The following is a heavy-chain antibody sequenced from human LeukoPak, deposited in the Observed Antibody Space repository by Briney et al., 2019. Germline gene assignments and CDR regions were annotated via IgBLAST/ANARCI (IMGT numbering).Heavy chain of an antibody. J-gene: IGHJ4*02. Sequence: GGSLRLSCAASGFNLGDYYMSWIRQAPGKGLEWISYISSDGNTMDYADSVKGRFTTSRDNAKNSLYLQMNILGADDTAIYYCANSVLMMYAILGYWGQGTLVTVSS. D-gene: IGHD2-8*01. CDR2: ISSDGNTM. CDR3: ANSVLMMYAILGY. CDR1: GFNLGDYY. V-gene: IGHV3-11*01.